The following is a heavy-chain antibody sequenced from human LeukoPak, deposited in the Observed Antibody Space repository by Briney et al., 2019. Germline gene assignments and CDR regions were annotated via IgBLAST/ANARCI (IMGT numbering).Heavy chain of an antibody. Sequence: PSETLSLTCTVSGGSISSSNYYWAWIRQPPGKGLEWIGSIYYSGSTYYNPSLKSRVTISVDTSKNQFSLKLSAVTAADTAVYYCASELLGGSFFDYWGQGTLVTVSS. D-gene: IGHD1-26*01. V-gene: IGHV4-39*01. CDR1: GGSISSSNYY. J-gene: IGHJ4*02. CDR2: IYYSGST. CDR3: ASELLGGSFFDY.